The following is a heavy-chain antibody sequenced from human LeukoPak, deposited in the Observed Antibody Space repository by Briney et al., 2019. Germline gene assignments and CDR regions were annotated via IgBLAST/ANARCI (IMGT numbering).Heavy chain of an antibody. Sequence: PGGSLRLSCAASGFTFSNAWMNWVRQAPGKGLEWVGRIKSKTDGGTTDYAAPVKGRFTISRDDSKNTLYLQMNSLKTEDTAVYYCTTEDSSGWYFTAIDYWGQGTLVTVSS. J-gene: IGHJ4*02. CDR2: IKSKTDGGTT. D-gene: IGHD6-19*01. CDR1: GFTFSNAW. V-gene: IGHV3-15*07. CDR3: TTEDSSGWYFTAIDY.